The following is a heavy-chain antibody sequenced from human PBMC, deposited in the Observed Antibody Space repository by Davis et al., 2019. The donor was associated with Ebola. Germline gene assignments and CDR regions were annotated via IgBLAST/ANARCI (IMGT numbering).Heavy chain of an antibody. J-gene: IGHJ4*02. V-gene: IGHV3-7*01. CDR2: IKQDGSEK. CDR3: ARDDNYDILTGYYTH. Sequence: GGSLRLSCAASGFTFSSYSMNWVRQAPGKGLEWVANIKQDGSEKYYVDSVKGRFTISRDNAKNSLYLQMNSLRAEDTAVYYCARDDNYDILTGYYTHWGQGTLVTVSS. D-gene: IGHD3-9*01. CDR1: GFTFSSYS.